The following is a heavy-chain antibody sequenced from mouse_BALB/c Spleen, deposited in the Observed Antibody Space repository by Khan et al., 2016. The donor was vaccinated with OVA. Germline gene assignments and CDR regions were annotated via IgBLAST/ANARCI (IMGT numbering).Heavy chain of an antibody. V-gene: IGHV2-6-7*01. D-gene: IGHD2-10*01. Sequence: VQLVESGPGLVAPSQSLSITCTVSGFSLTGYGVNWVRQPPGKGLEWLGMIRGDGSSDYNSPLKSRLSISKDNSTSHVFLTMNSLQTDDTARYYGARAYYGNYREAMDYWGQGTSVTVSA. J-gene: IGHJ4*01. CDR1: GFSLTGYG. CDR3: ARAYYGNYREAMDY. CDR2: IRGDGSS.